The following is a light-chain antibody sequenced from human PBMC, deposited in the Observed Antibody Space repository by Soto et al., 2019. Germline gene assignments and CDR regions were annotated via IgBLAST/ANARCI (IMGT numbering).Light chain of an antibody. J-gene: IGKJ2*01. CDR2: WAS. CDR1: QSVLYSSNNKNY. Sequence: DIVRTQSPDSLAVSLGERATINCKSSQSVLYSSNNKNYLAWYQQKPGQPPKLLIYWASTRESGVPDRFSGSGSGTYFTLTISSLQAEDVAVYYCQQYYSTPPVTFGQGTKLEIK. CDR3: QQYYSTPPVT. V-gene: IGKV4-1*01.